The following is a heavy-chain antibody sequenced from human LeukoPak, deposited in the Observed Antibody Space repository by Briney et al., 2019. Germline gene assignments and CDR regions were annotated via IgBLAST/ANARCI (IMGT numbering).Heavy chain of an antibody. Sequence: PSETLSLTCTVSGGSISSYYWSWIRQPAGKGLEWIGRIYTSGSTNYNPSLKSRVTMSVDTSKNQFSLKLSSVTAADTAVYYCARRAPGVVIVVENWFDPWGQGTLVTVSS. CDR1: GGSISSYY. V-gene: IGHV4-4*07. CDR2: IYTSGST. D-gene: IGHD3-16*02. J-gene: IGHJ5*02. CDR3: ARRAPGVVIVVENWFDP.